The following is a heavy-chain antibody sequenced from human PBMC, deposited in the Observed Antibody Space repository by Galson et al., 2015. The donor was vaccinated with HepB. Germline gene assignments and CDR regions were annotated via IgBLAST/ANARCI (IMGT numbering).Heavy chain of an antibody. CDR3: AAAEYYDFWSGYVLANY. Sequence: SVKVSCKASGFTFTSSAMQWVRQARGQRLEWIGWIVVGSGNTNYAQKFQERVTITRDMSTSTAYMELSSLRSEDTAVYYCAAAEYYDFWSGYVLANYWGQGTLVTVSS. D-gene: IGHD3-3*01. V-gene: IGHV1-58*02. CDR1: GFTFTSSA. CDR2: IVVGSGNT. J-gene: IGHJ4*02.